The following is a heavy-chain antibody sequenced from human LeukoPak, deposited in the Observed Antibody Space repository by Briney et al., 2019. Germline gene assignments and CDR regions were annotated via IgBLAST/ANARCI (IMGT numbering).Heavy chain of an antibody. CDR1: GGSTSSYY. V-gene: IGHV4-59*01. J-gene: IGHJ4*02. Sequence: SETLSLTCTVSGGSTSSYYWSWIRQPPGKGLEWIGYIYYSGSTDYNPSLKSRVTISVDTSKNQFPLKLSSVTAADTAVYYCARLLTDGYIDYWGQGTLVTVSS. CDR3: ARLLTDGYIDY. D-gene: IGHD2-15*01. CDR2: IYYSGST.